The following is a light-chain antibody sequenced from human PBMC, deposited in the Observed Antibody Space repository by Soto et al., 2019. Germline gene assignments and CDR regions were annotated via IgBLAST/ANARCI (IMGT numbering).Light chain of an antibody. V-gene: IGKV3-20*01. CDR1: QSISGTF. CDR3: QRYFSSWT. Sequence: EIVLTQSPGTLSLSPGERATLSCRASQSISGTFLAWYQHKPGQAPRVLMYGASRRATGIPDRFSGSGSGKDFTLTISRLEPEDFALYYCQRYFSSWTFGQGTKVEMK. J-gene: IGKJ1*01. CDR2: GAS.